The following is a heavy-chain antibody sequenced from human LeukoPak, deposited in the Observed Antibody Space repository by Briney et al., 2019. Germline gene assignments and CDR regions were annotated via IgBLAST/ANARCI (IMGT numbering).Heavy chain of an antibody. V-gene: IGHV1-46*01. D-gene: IGHD2-8*01. Sequence: GASVKVSCKASGYTFTSYYMHWVRQAPGQGLEWMGRINPSGGSTTYAQKFQGRVTMTRDTSTSTVYMELSSLRSEDTAVYYCARSTHCSNGVCGLAYWGQGTLVTVSS. CDR2: INPSGGST. J-gene: IGHJ4*02. CDR1: GYTFTSYY. CDR3: ARSTHCSNGVCGLAY.